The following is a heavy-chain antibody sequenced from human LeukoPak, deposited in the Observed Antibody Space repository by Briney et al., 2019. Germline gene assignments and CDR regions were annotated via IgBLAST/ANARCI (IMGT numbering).Heavy chain of an antibody. V-gene: IGHV4-39*07. J-gene: IGHJ3*02. D-gene: IGHD3-22*01. CDR1: GGSISSTTYY. CDR3: ATSPLRGTMIVVVITTPDAFDI. Sequence: PSEALSLTCTVSGGSISSTTYYWDWIRQPPGKGLEWMGTIYYSGSTYYNPSLKTRVTISVDTSKNEFSLKLSSVTAADTAVYYCATSPLRGTMIVVVITTPDAFDIWGQGTMVTVSS. CDR2: IYYSGST.